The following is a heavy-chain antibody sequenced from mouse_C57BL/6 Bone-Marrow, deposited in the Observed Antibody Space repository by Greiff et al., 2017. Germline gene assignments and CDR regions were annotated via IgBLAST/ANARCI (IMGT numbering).Heavy chain of an antibody. CDR3: AKTPRRLYAMDY. CDR1: GFSLTSYG. V-gene: IGHV2-5*01. Sequence: QVQLQQSGPGLVQPSQSLSITCTVSGFSLTSYGVHWVRQSPGNGLEWLGVIWRGGSTDSNAAFMSRLSITKDNSKSQVFFKMNSLQAEDTAIYYCAKTPRRLYAMDYWGQGTSGTVSS. CDR2: IWRGGST. J-gene: IGHJ4*01. D-gene: IGHD1-2*01.